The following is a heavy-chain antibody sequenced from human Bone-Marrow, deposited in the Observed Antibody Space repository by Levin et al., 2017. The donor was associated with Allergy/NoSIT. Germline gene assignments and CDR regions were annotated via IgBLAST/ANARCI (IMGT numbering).Heavy chain of an antibody. Sequence: LSLTCEASRFTFSNYAMSWVRQAPGKGLEWVSAISGSVFNTFYAGAVKGRFSISRDNSKNMVYLQLSSLRAEDTAIYFCVKGSADGGFDYWGQGALVTVSS. CDR3: VKGSADGGFDY. J-gene: IGHJ4*02. V-gene: IGHV3-23*01. CDR1: RFTFSNYA. D-gene: IGHD6-25*01. CDR2: ISGSVFNT.